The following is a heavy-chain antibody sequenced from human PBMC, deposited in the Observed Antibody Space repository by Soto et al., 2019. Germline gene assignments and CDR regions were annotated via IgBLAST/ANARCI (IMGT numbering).Heavy chain of an antibody. CDR3: ARTNYDFWRGRYYRLDV. V-gene: IGHV5-51*01. CDR2: IYPGDSDT. J-gene: IGHJ6*02. CDR1: GYSFTSYW. Sequence: GESLKISCKGSGYSFTSYWIGWVRQMPGKGLEWMGIIYPGDSDTRYSPSFQGQGTISADKSISTAYLQWSSLKASDTAMYYCARTNYDFWRGRYYRLDVWGQGTTVTVSS. D-gene: IGHD3-3*01.